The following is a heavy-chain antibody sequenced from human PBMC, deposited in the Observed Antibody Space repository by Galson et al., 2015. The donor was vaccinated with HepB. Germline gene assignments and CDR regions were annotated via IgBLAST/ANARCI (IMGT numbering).Heavy chain of an antibody. V-gene: IGHV1-18*04. CDR3: TTVGATMGDY. Sequence: SVKVSCKASGYTFTSYDISWVRQAPGQGLEYMGCISFYNGNTNYAQKLQGRVTMTTDTSTSTAYMELRSLRSDDTAVYYCTTVGATMGDYWGQGTLVTVSS. CDR2: ISFYNGNT. J-gene: IGHJ4*02. D-gene: IGHD1-26*01. CDR1: GYTFTSYD.